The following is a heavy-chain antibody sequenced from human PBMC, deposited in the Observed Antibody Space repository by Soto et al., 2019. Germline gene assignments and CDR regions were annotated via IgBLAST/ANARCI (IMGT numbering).Heavy chain of an antibody. CDR3: ARVQLDYDILTGYCFDY. CDR1: GFTFSDYY. Sequence: PGGSLRLSCAASGFTFSDYYMSWIRQAPGKGLEWVSYISSSGSTIYYADSVKGRFTISRDNAKNSLYLQMNSLRAEDTAVYYCARVQLDYDILTGYCFDYWGQGTLVTVSS. CDR2: ISSSGSTI. V-gene: IGHV3-11*01. J-gene: IGHJ4*02. D-gene: IGHD3-9*01.